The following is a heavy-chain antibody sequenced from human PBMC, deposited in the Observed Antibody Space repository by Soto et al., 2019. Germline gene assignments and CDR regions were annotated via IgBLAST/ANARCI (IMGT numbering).Heavy chain of an antibody. Sequence: PSETLSLTCTVSGGSFKSGSYSWSWIRQPPGKGLEWIGYVYHTGRTSYNPSLKSRVSISMDTSKNQFSLNLDSVTAADTAVYYCARGRRATNGMDVWGQGTTVTVSS. CDR1: GGSFKSGSYS. D-gene: IGHD1-26*01. J-gene: IGHJ6*02. CDR3: ARGRRATNGMDV. CDR2: VYHTGRT. V-gene: IGHV4-61*01.